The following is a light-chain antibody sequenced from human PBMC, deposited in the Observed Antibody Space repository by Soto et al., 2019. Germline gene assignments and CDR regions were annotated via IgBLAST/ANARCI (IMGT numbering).Light chain of an antibody. J-gene: IGLJ2*01. CDR2: EGS. V-gene: IGLV2-23*01. CDR1: TSDVGSYNL. Sequence: QSALTQPASVSGSPGQSITISCTGTTSDVGSYNLVSWYQQHPGKAPKLMIYEGSKRPSGVSNRFSGSKSGNTASLTISGLQAEDEADYYCCSHADTSTSHVVFGGGTKLTVL. CDR3: CSHADTSTSHVV.